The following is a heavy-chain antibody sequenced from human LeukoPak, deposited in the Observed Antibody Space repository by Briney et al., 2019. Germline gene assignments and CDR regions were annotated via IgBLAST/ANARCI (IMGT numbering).Heavy chain of an antibody. Sequence: SETLSLTCTVSGVSISSNCSYWAWLRQLQGKGLEWIANVYYNGNTYYNSSLKTLFTISVDTSKKQFFLNLRSVTAADTAVYYCARVLSHGWFDRWGQGTLVTVSS. CDR1: GVSISSNCSY. CDR3: ARVLSHGWFDR. J-gene: IGHJ5*02. CDR2: VYYNGNT. V-gene: IGHV4-39*01. D-gene: IGHD2-8*01.